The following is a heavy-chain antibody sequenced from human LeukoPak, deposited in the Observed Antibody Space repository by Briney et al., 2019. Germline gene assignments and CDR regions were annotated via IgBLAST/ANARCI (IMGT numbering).Heavy chain of an antibody. CDR1: GFTFSSYA. CDR2: ISGSGGST. CDR3: AEPEGGYYDIRPD. Sequence: PGGSLRLSCAASGFTFSSYAMSWVRQAPGKGLEWVSAISGSGGSTYYADSVKSRFTIPRDNSKNTLYLQMNSLRAEDTAVYYCAEPEGGYYDIRPDWGQGTLVTVSS. J-gene: IGHJ4*02. D-gene: IGHD3-22*01. V-gene: IGHV3-23*01.